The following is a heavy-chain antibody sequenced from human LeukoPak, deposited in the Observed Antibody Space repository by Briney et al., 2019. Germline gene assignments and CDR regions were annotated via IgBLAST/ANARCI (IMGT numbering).Heavy chain of an antibody. CDR3: ARDLTARTGYYYYWFDP. D-gene: IGHD3-22*01. J-gene: IGHJ5*02. V-gene: IGHV1-2*02. Sequence: VKVSCKAXRYTFTXYFVHWVRQAPGQGLEWMGWIDPNSGDTKYAQKFQGRVTMTRDTSITTAYMELTRLRSDDTAVYYCARDLTARTGYYYYWFDPWGQGTRVTVSS. CDR1: RYTFTXYF. CDR2: IDPNSGDT.